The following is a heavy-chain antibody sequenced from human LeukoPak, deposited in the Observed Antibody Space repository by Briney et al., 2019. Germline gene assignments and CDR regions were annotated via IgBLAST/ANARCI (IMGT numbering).Heavy chain of an antibody. V-gene: IGHV3-7*03. J-gene: IGHJ5*02. Sequence: GGSLRLSCAASGVTFSNYWMTWVRQAPGKGLEWVASIKQDGSEKYYVDSVKGRFTISRDNAKNSLYLQMNSLRAEDTAVYYCAKDSSSWYTWFDPWGQGTLVTVSS. CDR2: IKQDGSEK. CDR1: GVTFSNYW. CDR3: AKDSSSWYTWFDP. D-gene: IGHD6-13*01.